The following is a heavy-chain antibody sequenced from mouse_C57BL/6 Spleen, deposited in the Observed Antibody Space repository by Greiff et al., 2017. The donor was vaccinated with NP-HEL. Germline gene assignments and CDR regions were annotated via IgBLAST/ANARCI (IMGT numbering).Heavy chain of an antibody. D-gene: IGHD3-2*02. CDR2: IRSKSNNYAT. CDR3: VIQLRLDYAMDY. Sequence: EVQLVESGGGLVQPKGSLKLSCAASGFSFNTYAMNWVRQAPGKGLEWVARIRSKSNNYATYYADSVKDRFTISRDDSESMLYLQMNNLKTEDTAMYYCVIQLRLDYAMDYWGQGTSVTVSS. CDR1: GFSFNTYA. V-gene: IGHV10-1*01. J-gene: IGHJ4*01.